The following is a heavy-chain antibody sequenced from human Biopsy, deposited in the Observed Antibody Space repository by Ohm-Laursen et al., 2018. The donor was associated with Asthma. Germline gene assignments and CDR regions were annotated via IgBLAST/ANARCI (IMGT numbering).Heavy chain of an antibody. CDR3: ARDFGGWYYFDN. V-gene: IGHV4-59*01. CDR2: ICYTGTT. J-gene: IGHJ4*02. D-gene: IGHD3-3*01. CDR1: GGSISGFY. Sequence: SETLSLTCTVSGGSISGFYWSWIRQPPGKGLEWIGYICYTGTTNYNPSLKSRVSISVDTSKNQYSLKLASVTAADSAVYYCARDFGGWYYFDNWGQGSLVTVSS.